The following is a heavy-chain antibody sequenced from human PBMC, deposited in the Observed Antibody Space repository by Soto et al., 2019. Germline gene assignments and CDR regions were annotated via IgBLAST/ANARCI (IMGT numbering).Heavy chain of an antibody. CDR3: ARAGAGVTNALDYYYYGMDV. CDR1: GGSISSGGYY. V-gene: IGHV4-31*03. CDR2: IYYSGST. D-gene: IGHD4-17*01. J-gene: IGHJ6*02. Sequence: SETLSLTCTVSGGSISSGGYYWSWIRQHPGKGLEWIGYIYYSGSTYYNPSLKSRVTISVDTSKNQFSLKLSCVTAADTAGYCRARAGAGVTNALDYYYYGMDVWGQGTTVTVSS.